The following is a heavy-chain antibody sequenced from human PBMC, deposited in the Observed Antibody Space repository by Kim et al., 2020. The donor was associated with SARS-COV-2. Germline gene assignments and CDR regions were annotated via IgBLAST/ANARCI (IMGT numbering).Heavy chain of an antibody. CDR1: GGTFSSYA. CDR3: ARGEATVTTYYYYGMDV. Sequence: SVKVSCKASGGTFSSYAISWVRQAPGQGLEWMGGIIPIFGTANYAQKFQGRVTITADESTSTAYMELSSLRSEDTAVYYCARGEATVTTYYYYGMDVWGQGTTVTVSS. J-gene: IGHJ6*02. V-gene: IGHV1-69*13. D-gene: IGHD4-4*01. CDR2: IIPIFGTA.